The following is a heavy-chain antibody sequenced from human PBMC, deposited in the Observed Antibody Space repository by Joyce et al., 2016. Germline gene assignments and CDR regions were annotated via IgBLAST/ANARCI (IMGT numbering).Heavy chain of an antibody. Sequence: EVQLLESGGGLVHPGGSWRLSCTAFGFTFSSYAISGSGGATYYADSVKGRFTISSDNSKNTLFLQRNSLRAEDTAVYYCARIYYYGLDVWGQGTTVTVSS. CDR1: GFTFSSYA. CDR2: GSGGAT. V-gene: IGHV3-23*01. CDR3: ARIYYYGLDV. D-gene: IGHD2-15*01. J-gene: IGHJ6*02.